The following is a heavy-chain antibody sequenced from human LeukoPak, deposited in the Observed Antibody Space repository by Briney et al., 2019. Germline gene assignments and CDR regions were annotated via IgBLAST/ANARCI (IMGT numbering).Heavy chain of an antibody. CDR2: ISGDGGST. J-gene: IGHJ6*02. CDR1: GLSYNDYD. Sequence: GGALRLSCVATGLSYNDYDMNWVRQAPGKGLEWVSLISGDGGSTYYADSVKGRFTISRDNSKNSLYLQMNSLRTEDAALYYCAKVNTVTNFYYYYCMDVWGQGTTVTVSS. V-gene: IGHV3-43*02. D-gene: IGHD4-17*01. CDR3: AKVNTVTNFYYYYCMDV.